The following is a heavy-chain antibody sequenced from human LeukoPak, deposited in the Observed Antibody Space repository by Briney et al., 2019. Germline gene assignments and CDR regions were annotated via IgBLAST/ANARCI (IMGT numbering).Heavy chain of an antibody. CDR2: IDHRGDT. Sequence: PSDTLSLTCAVYGGSFSRYYWSWLRQSPGKGLEWIAEIDHRGDTNYNPSVKSRVTISVDTSKNQFSLKVRSLSAADTAVYYCARGATISETGYFDFWGQGTLVTVSS. V-gene: IGHV4-34*01. D-gene: IGHD5-24*01. CDR1: GGSFSRYY. CDR3: ARGATISETGYFDF. J-gene: IGHJ4*03.